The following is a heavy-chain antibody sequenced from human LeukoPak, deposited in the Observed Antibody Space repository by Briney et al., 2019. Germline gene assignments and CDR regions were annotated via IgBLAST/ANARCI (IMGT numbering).Heavy chain of an antibody. CDR2: ISSSSSYI. CDR3: ARVEDYYDSSGYYPGDY. D-gene: IGHD3-22*01. V-gene: IGHV3-21*01. CDR1: GFTVSSNY. Sequence: GGSLRLSCAASGFTVSSNYMNWVRQAPGKGLEWVSSISSSSSYIYYADSVKGRFTISRDNAKNSLYLQMNSLRAEDTAVYYCARVEDYYDSSGYYPGDYWGQGTLVTVSS. J-gene: IGHJ4*02.